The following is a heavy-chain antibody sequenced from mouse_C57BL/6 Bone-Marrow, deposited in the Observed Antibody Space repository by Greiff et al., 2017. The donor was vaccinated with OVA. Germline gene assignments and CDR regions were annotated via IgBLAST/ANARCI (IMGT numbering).Heavy chain of an antibody. J-gene: IGHJ1*03. CDR1: GFTFSSYA. V-gene: IGHV5-4*01. CDR3: AREGDYPWDFDV. CDR2: ISDGGSYT. Sequence: DVHLVESGGGLVKPGGSLKLSCAASGFTFSSYAMFWVRQTPEKRLEWVATISDGGSYTYYPDNVKGRFTISRDNAKNNLYLQMSHLKSEDTAMYYCAREGDYPWDFDVWGTGTTVTVSS. D-gene: IGHD2-4*01.